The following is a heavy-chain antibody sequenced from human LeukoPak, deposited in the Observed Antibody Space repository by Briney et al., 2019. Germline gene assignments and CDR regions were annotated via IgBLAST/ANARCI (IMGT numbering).Heavy chain of an antibody. Sequence: PSETLSLTCNVSGASISSSSYYWGWIRQPPGKGLEWIGTIYYSGSTYYNPSLKSRFTISVDTSKNQFSLKLSSATAADTAVYYCARQPRYCSGGSCYHFDYWGQGTLVTVYS. CDR2: IYYSGST. CDR1: GASISSSSYY. CDR3: ARQPRYCSGGSCYHFDY. D-gene: IGHD2-15*01. J-gene: IGHJ4*02. V-gene: IGHV4-39*01.